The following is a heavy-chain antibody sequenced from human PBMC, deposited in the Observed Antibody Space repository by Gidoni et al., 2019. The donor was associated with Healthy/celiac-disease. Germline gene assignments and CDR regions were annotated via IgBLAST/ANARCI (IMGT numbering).Heavy chain of an antibody. J-gene: IGHJ6*02. Sequence: QVQLVQSGAEVKKPGSSVKVSCKSSGGTFSSYAISWVRQAPGQWLEWMGGIIPIFGTANYAQKFQGRVTITADESTSTAYMELSSLRSEDTAVYYCASFPGEPTYYYYGMDVWGQGTTVTVSS. CDR2: IIPIFGTA. CDR3: ASFPGEPTYYYYGMDV. D-gene: IGHD7-27*01. CDR1: GGTFSSYA. V-gene: IGHV1-69*01.